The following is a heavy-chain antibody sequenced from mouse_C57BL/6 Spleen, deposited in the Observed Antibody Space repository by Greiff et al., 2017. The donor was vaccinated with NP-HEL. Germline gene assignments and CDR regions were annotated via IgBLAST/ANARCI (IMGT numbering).Heavy chain of an antibody. J-gene: IGHJ3*01. CDR1: GFTFSSYA. D-gene: IGHD2-4*01. CDR3: TREGDYGAWFAY. V-gene: IGHV5-9-1*02. CDR2: ISSGGDYI. Sequence: EVKLMESGEGLVKPGGSLKLSCAASGFTFSSYAMSWVRQTPEKRLEWVAYISSGGDYIYYADTVKGRFTISRDNARNTLYLQMSSLKSEDTAMYYCTREGDYGAWFAYWGQGTLVTVSA.